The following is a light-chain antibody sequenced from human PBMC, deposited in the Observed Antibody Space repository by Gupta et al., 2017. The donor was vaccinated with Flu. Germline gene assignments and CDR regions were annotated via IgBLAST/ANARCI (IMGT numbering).Light chain of an antibody. V-gene: IGKV1-5*03. CDR3: QQFDNYPWT. Sequence: DIQMTQSPSTLSASVGDRLTITCRASQSVSSWLAWYQQKPGKAPKLLISEASSLQIGVPSRFSGSGSGTEFSLTINNLQPEDYAIYYCQQFDNYPWTFGQGTKVEI. CDR2: EAS. CDR1: QSVSSW. J-gene: IGKJ1*01.